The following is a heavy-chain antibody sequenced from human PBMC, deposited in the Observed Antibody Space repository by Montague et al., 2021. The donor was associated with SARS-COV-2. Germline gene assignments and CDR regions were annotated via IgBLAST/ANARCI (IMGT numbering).Heavy chain of an antibody. CDR3: AKGGYSPLTIFGVVRSHYYFDY. CDR1: GFTFSSYA. CDR2: IYSGGSST. J-gene: IGHJ4*02. D-gene: IGHD3-3*01. V-gene: IGHV3-23*03. Sequence: SLSLSCAASGFTFSSYAMSWVRQAPGKGLEWVSVIYSGGSSTYYADSVKGRFTISRDNSKNTLYLQMNSLRAEDTAVYYCAKGGYSPLTIFGVVRSHYYFDYWGQGTLVTVSS.